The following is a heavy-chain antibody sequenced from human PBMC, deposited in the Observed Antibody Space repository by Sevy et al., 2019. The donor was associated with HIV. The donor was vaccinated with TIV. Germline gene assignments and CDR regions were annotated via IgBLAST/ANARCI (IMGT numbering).Heavy chain of an antibody. CDR2: IKSKTDGGTT. J-gene: IGHJ4*02. CDR1: GLTFNNAW. Sequence: GGSPRLSCAASGLTFNNAWMTWVRQAPGMGLEWVGRIKSKTDGGTTDYAAPVKSRFTISRDDSKNTLYLQMNSLKTEDTAVYYCTTKHGFGSGYYYFDYWGQGTLVTVSS. CDR3: TTKHGFGSGYYYFDY. D-gene: IGHD3-3*01. V-gene: IGHV3-15*01.